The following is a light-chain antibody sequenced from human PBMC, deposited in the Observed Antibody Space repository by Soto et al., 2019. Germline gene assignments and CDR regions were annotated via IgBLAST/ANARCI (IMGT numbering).Light chain of an antibody. CDR1: SSDVGGYNY. CDR3: SSYAGSNNLL. CDR2: EVS. J-gene: IGLJ2*01. V-gene: IGLV2-8*01. Sequence: QSVLTQPPSASGSPGQSVSISFTGISSDVGGYNYVSWYQQHPGKAPKLVIYEVSKRPSGVPDRFSGSKSGNTASLTVSGLQAEDEADYYCSSYAGSNNLLFGGGTKVTVL.